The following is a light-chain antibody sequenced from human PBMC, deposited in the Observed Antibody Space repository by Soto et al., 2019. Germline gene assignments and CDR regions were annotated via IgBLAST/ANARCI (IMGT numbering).Light chain of an antibody. J-gene: IGKJ4*01. V-gene: IGKV4-1*01. CDR1: QSVFDSSDNKNY. CDR3: QQYYVTPLT. CDR2: WAS. Sequence: DIVMTQSPDSLAVSLGERATINCKSSQSVFDSSDNKNYITWYQQKPGQSPKLLIYWASTRESGVPDRFSGSGSGTDFTLTISSLQAEDVAVYYCQQYYVTPLTFGGGTKLEIK.